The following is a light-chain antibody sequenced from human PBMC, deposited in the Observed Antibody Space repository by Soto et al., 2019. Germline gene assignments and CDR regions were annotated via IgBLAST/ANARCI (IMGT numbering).Light chain of an antibody. CDR2: VVT. V-gene: IGLV2-8*01. Sequence: QSALTQPPSASGSPGQSVTISCTGTLSDVGGQNSVSWYRQDPGKAPQLIVYVVTQRPSGVPDRFSGSRSGSTASLTVSGLQAEDEANYYCSSYTGTTVIFGGGTKVTVL. CDR1: LSDVGGQNS. CDR3: SSYTGTTVI. J-gene: IGLJ2*01.